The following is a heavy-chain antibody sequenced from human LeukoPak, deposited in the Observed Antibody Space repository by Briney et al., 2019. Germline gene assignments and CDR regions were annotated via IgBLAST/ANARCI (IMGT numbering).Heavy chain of an antibody. CDR2: ISYDGSNK. V-gene: IGHV3-30*18. J-gene: IGHJ3*02. Sequence: PGGSLRLSCAASGFTFSSYGMHWVRQAPGKGLEWVAVISYDGSNKYYADSVKGRFTISRDNSKNTLYLQMNSLRAEDTAVYYCAKPTGYSSSYDAFDIWGQGTMVTVSS. D-gene: IGHD6-13*01. CDR1: GFTFSSYG. CDR3: AKPTGYSSSYDAFDI.